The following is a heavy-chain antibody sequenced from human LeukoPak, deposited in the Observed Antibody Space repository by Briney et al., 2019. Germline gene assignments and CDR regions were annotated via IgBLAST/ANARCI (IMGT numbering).Heavy chain of an antibody. D-gene: IGHD6-19*01. V-gene: IGHV3-9*01. CDR3: AKDLYSSGWYGAFDI. Sequence: GRSLRLSCAASGFTFDDYAMHWVRQAPGKGLEWVSGISWNSGSIGYADSVKGRFTISRDNAKNSLYLQMNSLRAEDTALYYCAKDLYSSGWYGAFDIWGQGTMVTVSS. CDR1: GFTFDDYA. J-gene: IGHJ3*02. CDR2: ISWNSGSI.